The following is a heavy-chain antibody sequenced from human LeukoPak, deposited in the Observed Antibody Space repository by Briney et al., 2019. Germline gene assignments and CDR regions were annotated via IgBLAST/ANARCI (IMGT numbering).Heavy chain of an antibody. Sequence: PGRSLRLSCAASGFTFSSYAMSWVRQAPGKGLEWVSAISGSGGSTYYADSVKGRFTISRDNSKNTLYLQMNSLRAEDTAVYYCAKDGYSSSFYNWFDPWGQGTLVTVSS. J-gene: IGHJ5*02. CDR3: AKDGYSSSFYNWFDP. CDR1: GFTFSSYA. D-gene: IGHD6-13*01. CDR2: ISGSGGST. V-gene: IGHV3-23*01.